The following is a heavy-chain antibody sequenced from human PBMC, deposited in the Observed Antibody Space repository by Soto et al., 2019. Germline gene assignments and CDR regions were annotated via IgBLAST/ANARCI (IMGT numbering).Heavy chain of an antibody. CDR2: ISYDGSNK. D-gene: IGHD3-16*01. V-gene: IGHV3-30-3*01. CDR1: GFTFSSYA. Sequence: GGSLRLSCAASGFTFSSYAMHWVRQAPGKGLEWVAVISYDGSNKYYADSVKGRFTISRDNSKNTLYLQMNSLRAEDTAVYYCARDPGGTNFAEWTNYLDYWGQGTLVTVSS. J-gene: IGHJ4*02. CDR3: ARDPGGTNFAEWTNYLDY.